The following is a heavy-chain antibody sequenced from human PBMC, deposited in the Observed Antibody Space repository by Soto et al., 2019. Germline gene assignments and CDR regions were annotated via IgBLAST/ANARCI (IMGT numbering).Heavy chain of an antibody. D-gene: IGHD1-7*01. V-gene: IGHV5-10-1*03. J-gene: IGHJ5*02. Sequence: ELQLVQSGAEVKKPGESLRISCKASGYSFISYRISWVRQMPGKGLEWMGRIDPYDSQTDYSPSFQGHVTISADKSTSTAYLQWSSLKASDTAMYYCATARGGTALANWFDPWGQGTPVTVSS. CDR1: GYSFISYR. CDR2: IDPYDSQT. CDR3: ATARGGTALANWFDP.